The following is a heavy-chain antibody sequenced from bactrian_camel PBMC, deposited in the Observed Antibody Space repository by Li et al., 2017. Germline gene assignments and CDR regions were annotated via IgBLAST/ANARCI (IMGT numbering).Heavy chain of an antibody. J-gene: IGHJ4*01. CDR2: INTGGGST. Sequence: QLVESGGGSVQAGGSLRLSCTTSGNRRRSSNCMGWFRQAPGKEREGVAAINTGGGSTDYADSVKGRFTISQDNAKNTVYLRLNSLRTGDTAMYYCAVDTTTYSPVFGQGTQVTVS. CDR1: GNRRRSSNC. D-gene: IGHD5*01. V-gene: IGHV3S54*01.